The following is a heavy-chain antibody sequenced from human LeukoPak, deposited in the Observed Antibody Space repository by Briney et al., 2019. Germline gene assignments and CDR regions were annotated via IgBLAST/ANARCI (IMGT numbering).Heavy chain of an antibody. CDR3: ARNPHSQIVGATPNFDY. CDR2: ISAYNGNT. Sequence: ASVKVSCKASGYTFTSYGISWVRQAPGQGLEWMGWISAYNGNTNYAQKLQGRVTMTTDTSTSTAYMELRSLRSDDTAVYYCARNPHSQIVGATPNFDYWGQGTLATVSS. V-gene: IGHV1-18*01. CDR1: GYTFTSYG. J-gene: IGHJ4*02. D-gene: IGHD1-26*01.